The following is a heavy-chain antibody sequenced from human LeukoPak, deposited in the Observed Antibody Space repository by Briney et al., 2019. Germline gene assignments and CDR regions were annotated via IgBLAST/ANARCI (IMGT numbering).Heavy chain of an antibody. CDR2: INHSGST. V-gene: IGHV4-34*01. Sequence: AGTLCLSCAVSGGSFSGYYWSWIRQPPGKGLEWIGEINHSGSTNYNPSLKSRVTISVDTSKNQFSLKLSSVTAADTAVYYCARISYGSNAGDYWGQGTLVTVSS. J-gene: IGHJ4*01. CDR3: ARISYGSNAGDY. D-gene: IGHD1-26*01. CDR1: GGSFSGYY.